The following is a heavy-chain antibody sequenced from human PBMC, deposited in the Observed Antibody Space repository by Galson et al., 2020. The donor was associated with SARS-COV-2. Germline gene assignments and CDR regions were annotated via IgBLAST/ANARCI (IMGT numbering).Heavy chain of an antibody. J-gene: IGHJ6*03. CDR2: IYYSGST. D-gene: IGHD3-3*01. CDR1: GGSISSYY. V-gene: IGHV4-59*01. CDR3: ARSTEYYEFWSGYYGPDYMDV. Sequence: SETLSLPCTVSGGSISSYYWSWIRQPPGKGLEWIGYIYYSGSTNYNPSLKSRVTISVDTSKNQFSLKLSSVTAADTAVYYCARSTEYYEFWSGYYGPDYMDVWGKGTTVTVSS.